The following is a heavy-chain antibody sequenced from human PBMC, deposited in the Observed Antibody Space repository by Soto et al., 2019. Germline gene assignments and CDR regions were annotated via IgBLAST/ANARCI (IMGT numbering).Heavy chain of an antibody. J-gene: IGHJ4*02. CDR3: AKDLVGATGY. D-gene: IGHD1-26*01. CDR2: ISGSGDNT. Sequence: EVQLLESGGGLVQPGGSLRLSCVVSGFTFSNYAMSWVRQAPGKGLEWVSAISGSGDNTFYADSVKGRFTISRGNSKNTLDLQMNSLRAEDTAVYYCAKDLVGATGYWGQGTLVAVSS. V-gene: IGHV3-23*01. CDR1: GFTFSNYA.